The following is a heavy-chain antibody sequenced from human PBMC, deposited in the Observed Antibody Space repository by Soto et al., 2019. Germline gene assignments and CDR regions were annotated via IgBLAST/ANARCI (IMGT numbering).Heavy chain of an antibody. Sequence: EVQLVESGGGLVQPGGSLRLSCAASGFTFSNYWMSWVRQAPGKGLEWVASIKQEGSEKDYVDSVRGRFTISRDNAKKSLDLQMNSLRAEDTAVYYCARDQGAYDLWIRKGYFYYTDVWGKGTTVTVSS. CDR3: ARDQGAYDLWIRKGYFYYTDV. J-gene: IGHJ6*03. CDR2: IKQEGSEK. V-gene: IGHV3-7*01. CDR1: GFTFSNYW. D-gene: IGHD3-3*01.